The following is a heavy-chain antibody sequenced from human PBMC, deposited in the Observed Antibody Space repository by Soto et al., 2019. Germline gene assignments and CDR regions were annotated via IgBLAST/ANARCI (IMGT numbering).Heavy chain of an antibody. Sequence: QVQLVQSGAEVKKPGSSVKDSCKASGGTFSSYAISWVRQAPGQGLEWMGGIIPIFGTANYAQKFQGRVTITADEATSTAYMELSSLRSEDTAVYYCARGPYDYVWGSYRPFDYWGQGTLVTVSS. J-gene: IGHJ4*02. V-gene: IGHV1-69*01. CDR2: IIPIFGTA. CDR3: ARGPYDYVWGSYRPFDY. CDR1: GGTFSSYA. D-gene: IGHD3-16*02.